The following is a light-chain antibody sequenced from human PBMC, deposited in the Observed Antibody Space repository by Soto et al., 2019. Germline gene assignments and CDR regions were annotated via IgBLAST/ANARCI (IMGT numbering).Light chain of an antibody. J-gene: IGLJ1*01. CDR2: GNS. V-gene: IGLV1-40*01. Sequence: QSVLTQPPSVSGAPGQRVTISCTASSSNIGAGYDVHWYQQLPGTAPKLLIYGNSNRPSGVPDRFSGSKSGTSASLAITGLQAEDEADYYCQSYDSSLSVHFGNGTKVTVL. CDR1: SSNIGAGYD. CDR3: QSYDSSLSVH.